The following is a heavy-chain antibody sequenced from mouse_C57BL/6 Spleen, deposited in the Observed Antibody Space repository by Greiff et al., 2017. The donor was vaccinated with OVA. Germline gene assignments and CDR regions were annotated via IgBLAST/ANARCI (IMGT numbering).Heavy chain of an antibody. D-gene: IGHD1-1*01. J-gene: IGHJ2*01. CDR3: ARDGYGRVFDY. CDR1: GFTFSDYY. Sequence: EVMLVESEGGLVQPGSSMKLSCTASGFTFSDYYMAWVRQVPEKGLEWVANINYDGSSTYYLDSLKSRFIISRDNAKNILYLQMSSLKSEDTATYYCARDGYGRVFDYWGQGTTLTVSS. V-gene: IGHV5-16*01. CDR2: INYDGSST.